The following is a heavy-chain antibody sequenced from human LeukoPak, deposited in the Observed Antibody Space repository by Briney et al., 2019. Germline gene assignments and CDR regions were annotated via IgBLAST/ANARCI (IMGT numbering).Heavy chain of an antibody. Sequence: GGSLRLSCAASGLTFSSYAMHWVRQAPGKGLEYVSVISSNGGSTYYANSVKGRFTISRDNSKNTLYLQMGSLRAEDMAVYYCARAGTTVLTLYGYMDVWGKGTTVTVSS. CDR2: ISSNGGST. V-gene: IGHV3-64*01. J-gene: IGHJ6*03. CDR1: GLTFSSYA. D-gene: IGHD4-23*01. CDR3: ARAGTTVLTLYGYMDV.